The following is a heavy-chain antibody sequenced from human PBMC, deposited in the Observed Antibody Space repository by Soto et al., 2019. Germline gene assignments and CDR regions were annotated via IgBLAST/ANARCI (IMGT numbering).Heavy chain of an antibody. J-gene: IGHJ4*02. V-gene: IGHV3-9*01. CDR2: ISWNSGSI. D-gene: IGHD2-15*01. Sequence: EVQLVESGGGLVQPGRSLRLSCAASGFTFDDYAMHWVRQAPGKGLEWVSGISWNSGSIGYADSVKGRFTISRDNSKNSLYLQMNSLRAEDTALYYCAKVVFEGGGRQDYWGQGTLVTVAS. CDR3: AKVVFEGGGRQDY. CDR1: GFTFDDYA.